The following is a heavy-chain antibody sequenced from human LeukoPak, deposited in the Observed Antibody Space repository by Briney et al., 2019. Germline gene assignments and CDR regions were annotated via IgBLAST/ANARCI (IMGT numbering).Heavy chain of an antibody. CDR1: GYTFTRHW. V-gene: IGHV5-51*01. D-gene: IGHD6-19*01. CDR2: IYPGDSDT. Sequence: GESLKISCKVSGYTFTRHWIGWVRQMPGKGLEWMGTIYPGDSDTRYSPSFQGQVTISADKSVSTAYLQWSSLKASDTAMYYCARQSSGWYVGDYWGQGTLVTVSS. CDR3: ARQSSGWYVGDY. J-gene: IGHJ4*02.